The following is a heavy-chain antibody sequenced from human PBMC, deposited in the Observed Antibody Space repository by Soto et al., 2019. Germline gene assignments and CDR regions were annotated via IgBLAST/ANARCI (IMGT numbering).Heavy chain of an antibody. CDR3: ARTTDCSSTSCLGGWFDP. CDR2: IYHSGST. Sequence: SETLSLTCAVSGGSISSSNWWSWVRQPPGKGLEWIGEIYHSGSTNYNPSLKSRVTISVDKSKNQFSLKLSSVTAADTAVYYCARTTDCSSTSCLGGWFDPWGQGTLVTV. V-gene: IGHV4-4*02. D-gene: IGHD2-2*01. CDR1: GGSISSSNW. J-gene: IGHJ5*02.